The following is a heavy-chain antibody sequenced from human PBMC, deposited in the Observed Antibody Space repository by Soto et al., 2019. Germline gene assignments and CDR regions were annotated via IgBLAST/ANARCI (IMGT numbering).Heavy chain of an antibody. CDR2: ISYDGSDK. Sequence: QVQLVESGGGVVQPGRSLRLSCAASGFTFSSYGMHWVRQAPGKGLEWVAVISYDGSDKYYADSVKGRFTISRDNSKNTLYLQMNSMRAEDTAVYYWAKPRQITSLLLYYFDYWGQGTLVTVSS. D-gene: IGHD2-15*01. CDR1: GFTFSSYG. J-gene: IGHJ4*02. CDR3: AKPRQITSLLLYYFDY. V-gene: IGHV3-30*18.